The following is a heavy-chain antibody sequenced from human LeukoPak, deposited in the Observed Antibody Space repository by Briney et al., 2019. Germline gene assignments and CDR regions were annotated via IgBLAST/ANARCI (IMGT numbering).Heavy chain of an antibody. V-gene: IGHV3-30*02. CDR3: AKHPRYYYYYMDV. CDR2: IRYDGSNK. CDR1: GFTFSSYG. Sequence: SGGSLRLSCAASGFTFSSYGMHWVRQAPGKGLEWVAFIRYDGSNKYYADSVKGRFTISRDNSKYTLYLQMNSLRAEDTAVYYCAKHPRYYYYYMDVWGKGTTVTISS. J-gene: IGHJ6*03.